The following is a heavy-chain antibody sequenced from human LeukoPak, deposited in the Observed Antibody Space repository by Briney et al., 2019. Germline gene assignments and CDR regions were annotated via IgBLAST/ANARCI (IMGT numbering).Heavy chain of an antibody. CDR1: GFTFGSYW. D-gene: IGHD6-25*01. CDR2: INSDGSCT. J-gene: IGHJ3*02. Sequence: GGSLRLSCAASGFTFGSYWMHWVRQAPGKGLVWVSRINSDGSCTSYADSVKGRFTISRDNAKNSLSLQMNSLRAEDTAVYYCARDHLAAPNAFDIWGQGTMVTVSS. V-gene: IGHV3-74*01. CDR3: ARDHLAAPNAFDI.